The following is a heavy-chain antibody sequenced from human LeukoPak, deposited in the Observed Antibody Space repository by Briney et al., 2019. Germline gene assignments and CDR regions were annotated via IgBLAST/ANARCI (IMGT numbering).Heavy chain of an antibody. CDR2: ISSSGSTI. Sequence: PGGSLRLSCAASGFTFSDYYMSWIRQAPGKGLEWVSYISSSGSTIYYADSLKGRFTISRDTSKNTLYLQMNSLRAEDTAVYYCAGGGGAYCGSDCFRAFDIWGLGTMVTVSS. CDR1: GFTFSDYY. CDR3: AGGGGAYCGSDCFRAFDI. D-gene: IGHD2-21*02. V-gene: IGHV3-11*01. J-gene: IGHJ3*02.